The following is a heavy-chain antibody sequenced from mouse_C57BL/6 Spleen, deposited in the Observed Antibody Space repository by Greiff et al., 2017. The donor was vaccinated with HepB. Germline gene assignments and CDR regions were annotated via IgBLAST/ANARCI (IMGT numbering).Heavy chain of an antibody. CDR1: GYTFTSYW. CDR3: ARRGPYYYGSSYAMDY. CDR2: IYPGSGST. V-gene: IGHV1-55*01. J-gene: IGHJ4*01. Sequence: QVQLQQPGAELVKPGASVKMSCKASGYTFTSYWITWVKQRPGQGLEWIGDIYPGSGSTNYNEKFKSKATLTVDTSSSTAYMQLSSLTSEDSAVYYCARRGPYYYGSSYAMDYWGQGTSVTVSS. D-gene: IGHD1-1*01.